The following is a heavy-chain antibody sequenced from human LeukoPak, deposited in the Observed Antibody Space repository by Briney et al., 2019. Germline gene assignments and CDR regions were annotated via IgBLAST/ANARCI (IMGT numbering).Heavy chain of an antibody. J-gene: IGHJ4*02. CDR1: GGSISTTSYY. V-gene: IGHV4-39*01. CDR2: IYYSGNT. CDR3: ARRDPNRAARPDY. Sequence: PSETLSLTCTVSGGSISTTSYYWGWIRQPPGKGLEWIGSIYYSGNTYYNPSLKSRVTISVDTSKNQFSLKLSSVTAADTAVYYCARRDPNRAARPDYWGQGTLVTVSS. D-gene: IGHD6-6*01.